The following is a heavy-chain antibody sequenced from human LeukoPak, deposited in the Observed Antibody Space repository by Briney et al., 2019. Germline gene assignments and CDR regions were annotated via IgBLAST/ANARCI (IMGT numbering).Heavy chain of an antibody. Sequence: PSETLSLTCTVSGGSISSGGYYWSWIRQHPGKGLEWIGYIYYSGSTYYNPPLKSRVTISVDTSKNQFSLKLSSVTAADTAVYYCARDYNKAATGAFDIWGQGTMVTVSS. CDR2: IYYSGST. V-gene: IGHV4-31*03. D-gene: IGHD3-10*01. CDR1: GGSISSGGYY. J-gene: IGHJ3*02. CDR3: ARDYNKAATGAFDI.